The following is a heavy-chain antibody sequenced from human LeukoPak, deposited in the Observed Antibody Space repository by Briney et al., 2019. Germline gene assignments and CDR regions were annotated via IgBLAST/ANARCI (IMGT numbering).Heavy chain of an antibody. D-gene: IGHD2-2*01. CDR2: ISGSGGST. CDR3: AKADDCSSTSCEFDY. V-gene: IGHV3-23*01. Sequence: GGSLRLSCAASGFTFSSYAMSWVRQAPGKGLEWVSTISGSGGSTYYADSVKGRFTISRDNSKNTLYLQMNSLRAEDTAVYYCAKADDCSSTSCEFDYWGQGTLVTVSS. CDR1: GFTFSSYA. J-gene: IGHJ4*02.